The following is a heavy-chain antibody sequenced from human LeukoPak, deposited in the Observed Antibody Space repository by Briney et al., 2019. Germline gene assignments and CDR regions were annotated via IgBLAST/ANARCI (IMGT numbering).Heavy chain of an antibody. J-gene: IGHJ4*02. Sequence: GESLKISCKGSGYYFNNYWITWVRQMPGKGLEWMGIIYPDDSQTRYSPSFQGQVAISADKSIRTAYLQWRSLKASDTAMYYCARHQYSSSWYIDYWGQGTLVTVSS. CDR1: GYYFNNYW. CDR3: ARHQYSSSWYIDY. CDR2: IYPDDSQT. V-gene: IGHV5-51*01. D-gene: IGHD6-13*01.